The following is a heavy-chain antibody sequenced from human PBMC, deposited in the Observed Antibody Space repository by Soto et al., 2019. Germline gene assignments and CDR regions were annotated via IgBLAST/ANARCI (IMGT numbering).Heavy chain of an antibody. J-gene: IGHJ1*01. Sequence: QVQLVESGGGVVQPGRSLRLSCAASGFTFSSYGMHWVHQAPGKGLEWVAVISYDGSNKYYADSVKGRFTISRDNSKNPVYLQMNSLRAGETGVYYRAELGAAGGAVQHWGQGTLVTVSS. D-gene: IGHD3-16*01. CDR2: ISYDGSNK. V-gene: IGHV3-30*18. CDR1: GFTFSSYG. CDR3: AELGAAGGAVQH.